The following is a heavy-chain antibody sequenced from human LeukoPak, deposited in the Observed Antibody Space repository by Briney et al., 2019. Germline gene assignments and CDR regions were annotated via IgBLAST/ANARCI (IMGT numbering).Heavy chain of an antibody. D-gene: IGHD4-17*01. CDR1: GGTFSSYA. Sequence: SVKVSCKASGGTFSSYAISWVRQAPGQRLEWMGGIIPIFGTANYAQKFQGRVTITADESTSTAYLELSSLRSEDTAVYYCARDQSDYGDNPWGQGTLVTVSS. V-gene: IGHV1-69*13. CDR2: IIPIFGTA. CDR3: ARDQSDYGDNP. J-gene: IGHJ5*02.